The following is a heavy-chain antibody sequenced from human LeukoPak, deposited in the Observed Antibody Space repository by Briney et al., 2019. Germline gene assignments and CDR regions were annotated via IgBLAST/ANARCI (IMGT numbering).Heavy chain of an antibody. Sequence: GESLKISCKSSGYSFTSNWIGWVRQMPGKGLEWMGILYPGDSETKYSPSFQGQVTISVDKSISTAYLQWSSLKASDTAMYYCATGLWWDLYYWGQGTPVTVSS. CDR1: GYSFTSNW. V-gene: IGHV5-51*01. D-gene: IGHD1-26*01. CDR3: ATGLWWDLYY. CDR2: LYPGDSET. J-gene: IGHJ4*02.